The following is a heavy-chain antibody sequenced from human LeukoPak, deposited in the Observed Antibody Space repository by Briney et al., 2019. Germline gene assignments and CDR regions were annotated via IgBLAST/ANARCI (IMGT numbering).Heavy chain of an antibody. CDR3: ARGGYYVPEY. CDR1: GFTFSSYG. J-gene: IGHJ4*02. V-gene: IGHV3-23*01. Sequence: GGSLRLSCAASGFTFSSYGMNWVRQVPGKGLEWVSAISGTGGSTFYADSVKGRFTISRDNSKNTLYLQMNSLRAEDTAVYYCARGGYYVPEYWGQGTLVTVSS. D-gene: IGHD3-10*02. CDR2: ISGTGGST.